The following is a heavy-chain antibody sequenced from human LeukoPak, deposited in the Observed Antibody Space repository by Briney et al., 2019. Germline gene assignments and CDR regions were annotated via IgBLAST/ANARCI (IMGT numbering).Heavy chain of an antibody. CDR2: IYSGGRT. CDR3: ARDRKGLFDY. J-gene: IGHJ4*02. Sequence: GGSLRLSCAASGFTFSSNYMSWVRQAPGKGLEWVSVIYSGGRTYYTDCVKGRFANSRDNSKNTLNLQMNRLRAEDSAAYYCARDRKGLFDYWGQGTLVTVSS. V-gene: IGHV3-53*01. CDR1: GFTFSSNY.